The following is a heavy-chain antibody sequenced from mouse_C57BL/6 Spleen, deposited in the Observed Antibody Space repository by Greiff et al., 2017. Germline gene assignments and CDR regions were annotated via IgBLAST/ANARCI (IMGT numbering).Heavy chain of an antibody. CDR3: PIYYYGSEYYFDY. CDR1: GYTFTSYW. CDR2: IHPNSGST. V-gene: IGHV1-64*01. J-gene: IGHJ2*01. D-gene: IGHD1-1*01. Sequence: VQLQQPGAELVKPGASVKLSCKASGYTFTSYWMHWVKQRPGQGLEWIGMIHPNSGSTNYNEKFKSKATLTVDKSSSTAYMQLSSLTSEDSAVYYCPIYYYGSEYYFDYWGQGTTLTVSS.